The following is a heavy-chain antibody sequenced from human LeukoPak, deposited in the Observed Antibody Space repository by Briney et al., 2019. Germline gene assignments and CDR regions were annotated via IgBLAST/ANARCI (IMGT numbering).Heavy chain of an antibody. CDR1: GYTFTNCY. Sequence: ASVKVSCKASGYTFTNCYMHWVRQAPGEGLEWMGIINPSGGSATYAQKFQGRVTMTRDTSTSTVYMELSSLRSEDTAVYYCARGRGLLTGYYSPFDYWGQGILITVSS. J-gene: IGHJ4*02. CDR3: ARGRGLLTGYYSPFDY. D-gene: IGHD3-9*01. V-gene: IGHV1-46*01. CDR2: INPSGGSA.